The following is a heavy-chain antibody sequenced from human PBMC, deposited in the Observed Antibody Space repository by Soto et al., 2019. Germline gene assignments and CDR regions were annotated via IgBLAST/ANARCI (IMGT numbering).Heavy chain of an antibody. D-gene: IGHD4-17*01. Sequence: GGSMRLSCAASGFPFSSDWMHWVRQAPGKGLVWVSRINSDGSSTSYADSVKGRFTISRDNAKNTLYLQMNSLRAEDTAVYYSALSHTVTTDYWGQGTLVTVSS. CDR1: GFPFSSDW. J-gene: IGHJ4*02. V-gene: IGHV3-74*01. CDR3: ALSHTVTTDY. CDR2: INSDGSST.